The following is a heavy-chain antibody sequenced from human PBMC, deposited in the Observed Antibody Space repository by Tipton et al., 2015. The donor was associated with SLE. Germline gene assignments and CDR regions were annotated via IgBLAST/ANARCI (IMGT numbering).Heavy chain of an antibody. Sequence: GLVKPSQTLSLTCTVSGGSISTGAYYWNWIRQHPGKGLEWIGNIRYGGSTDYNPSLKSRVNISVDTSKNQFSLKLTSVTAADTAVYYCTSSSLAGSLEDWYFDLWGRGTLVTVSS. CDR3: TSSSLAGSLEDWYFDL. V-gene: IGHV4-31*03. CDR1: GGSISTGAYY. CDR2: IRYGGST. J-gene: IGHJ2*01.